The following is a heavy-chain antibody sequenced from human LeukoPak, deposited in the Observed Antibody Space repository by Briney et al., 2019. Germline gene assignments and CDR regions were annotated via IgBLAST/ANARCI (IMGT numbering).Heavy chain of an antibody. CDR2: IASDGSST. CDR1: GFTFSSYW. Sequence: PGGSLRLSCAASGFTFSSYWMNWVRQAPGKGLVWVSRIASDGSSTTYADSVKGRFTISRDNSKNTLYLQMNSLRAEDTAVYYCARDHSIWLLDYWGQGTLVTVSS. J-gene: IGHJ4*02. V-gene: IGHV3-74*01. D-gene: IGHD2-15*01. CDR3: ARDHSIWLLDY.